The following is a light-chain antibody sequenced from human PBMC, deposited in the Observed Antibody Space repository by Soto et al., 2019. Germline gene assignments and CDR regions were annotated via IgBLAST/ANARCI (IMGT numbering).Light chain of an antibody. CDR1: QSISSW. J-gene: IGKJ1*01. CDR3: QQYNSYPWT. CDR2: DAS. V-gene: IGKV1-5*01. Sequence: DIQMTQPPSTLSASVGERVTITCRASQSISSWLAWYQQKPGKAPKLLIYDASSLESGVPSRFSGSGSGTEFTLTISSLQPDDFATYYCQQYNSYPWTFGQGTKVDIK.